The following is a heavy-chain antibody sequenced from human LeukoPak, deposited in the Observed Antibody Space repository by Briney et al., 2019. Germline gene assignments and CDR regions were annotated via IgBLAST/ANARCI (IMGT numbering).Heavy chain of an antibody. J-gene: IGHJ5*02. CDR3: AKEGRQTFYYYDTTGYPLPLGS. V-gene: IGHV3-23*01. Sequence: PGGSLRLSCAGSGFTLSSYWMNWVRQAPGKGLEWVSSISSSGGSTYYADSVKGRFTISRDTSKNTLYLQMNSLRDEDTAVYYCAKEGRQTFYYYDTTGYPLPLGSWGQGTLVTVSS. CDR2: ISSSGGST. CDR1: GFTLSSYW. D-gene: IGHD3-22*01.